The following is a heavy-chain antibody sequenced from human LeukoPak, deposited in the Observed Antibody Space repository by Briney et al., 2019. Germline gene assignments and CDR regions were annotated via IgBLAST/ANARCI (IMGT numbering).Heavy chain of an antibody. D-gene: IGHD5-24*01. Sequence: GGSLRLSCAASGFTFSSYGMHWVRQAPGKGLEWVAVISYDGSNKYYADSVKGRFTISRDNSKNTLYLQMNSLRAEDTAVYYCAKDFQRWLQLLGPWFDTWGQGTLVTVSS. CDR3: AKDFQRWLQLLGPWFDT. CDR2: ISYDGSNK. CDR1: GFTFSSYG. J-gene: IGHJ5*02. V-gene: IGHV3-30*18.